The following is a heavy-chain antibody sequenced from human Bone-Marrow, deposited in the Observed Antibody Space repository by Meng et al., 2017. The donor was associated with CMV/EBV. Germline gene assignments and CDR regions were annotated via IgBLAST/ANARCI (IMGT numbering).Heavy chain of an antibody. CDR1: GFTFSSYS. J-gene: IGHJ4*02. V-gene: IGHV3-21*04. CDR2: ISSSSSYI. D-gene: IGHD3-10*01. CDR3: ARDEGGIFAY. Sequence: GESLKISCAASGFTFSSYSMNWVRQAPGKGLEWVSSISSSSSYIYYADSVKGRFTISRDNAKNSLYLQMNSLRAEDTAVYYCARDEGGIFAYWGQGTLVTASS.